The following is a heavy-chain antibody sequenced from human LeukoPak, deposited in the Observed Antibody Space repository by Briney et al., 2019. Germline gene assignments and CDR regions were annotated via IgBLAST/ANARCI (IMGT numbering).Heavy chain of an antibody. D-gene: IGHD3-16*01. V-gene: IGHV3-7*05. CDR2: IKEDGSEK. CDR1: GFTFRSEW. CDR3: VRDGHQGMLTWC. J-gene: IGHJ4*02. Sequence: GGSLRLSCAASGFTFRSEWMSWVRQAPGKGLEYVANIKEDGSEKYYVDSVKGRFTISRDNSKNSLYLQMHSLRGEGTAVYYCVRDGHQGMLTWCWGQGTLVTVSS.